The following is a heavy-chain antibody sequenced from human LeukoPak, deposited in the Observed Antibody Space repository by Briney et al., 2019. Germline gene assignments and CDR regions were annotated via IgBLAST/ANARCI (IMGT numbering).Heavy chain of an antibody. CDR3: AITWIQLWLPFGDY. CDR2: ISGSGGST. CDR1: GFTFSSYA. Sequence: PGGSLRLSCAASGFTFSSYAMSWVRQAPGKGLEWVSAISGSGGSTYYADSVKGRFTISRDNSKNALYLQMNSLRAEDTAVYYCAITWIQLWLPFGDYWGQGTLVTVSS. D-gene: IGHD5-18*01. J-gene: IGHJ4*02. V-gene: IGHV3-23*01.